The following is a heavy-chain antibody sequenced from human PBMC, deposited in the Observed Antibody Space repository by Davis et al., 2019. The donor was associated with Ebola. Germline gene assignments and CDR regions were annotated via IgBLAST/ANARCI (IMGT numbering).Heavy chain of an antibody. Sequence: GESLKISCAASGFTFSSYWMSWVRQAPGKGLEWVANIKQDGSEKYYVDSVKGRFTISRDNGKKSLYLQMKSLRAEDTAVYYCAREDNIRTTVSDQYYYGMDVWGQGTTVTV. CDR2: IKQDGSEK. J-gene: IGHJ6*02. V-gene: IGHV3-7*01. CDR3: AREDNIRTTVSDQYYYGMDV. D-gene: IGHD4-11*01. CDR1: GFTFSSYW.